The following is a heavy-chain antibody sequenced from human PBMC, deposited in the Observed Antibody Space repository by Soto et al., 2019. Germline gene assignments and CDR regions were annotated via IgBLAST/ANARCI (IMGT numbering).Heavy chain of an antibody. D-gene: IGHD3-16*02. CDR1: GGSISSSNW. Sequence: SETLSLTCAVSGGSISSSNWWSWVRQPPGKGLEWIGEIYHSGSTNYNPSLKSRVTISVDKSKNQFSLKLSSVTAADTAVYYCARKAIMITFGGVIGGWGHHGMDVWGQGTTVTVS. V-gene: IGHV4-4*02. J-gene: IGHJ6*02. CDR2: IYHSGST. CDR3: ARKAIMITFGGVIGGWGHHGMDV.